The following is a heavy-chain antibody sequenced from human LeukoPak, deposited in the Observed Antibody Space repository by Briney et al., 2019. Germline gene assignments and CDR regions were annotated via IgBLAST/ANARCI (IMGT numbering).Heavy chain of an antibody. V-gene: IGHV4-4*07. D-gene: IGHD6-25*01. CDR2: INNSGST. J-gene: IGHJ5*02. Sequence: SETLSLTCTVSGGSISTFYWTWIRQPAGKGLEWIGRINNSGSTNYNPSLRSRVSMSVDRSKNQFSLTLSSVTAADTAVYFCAREGGDPRWLDPWGQGTLVTVSS. CDR1: GGSISTFY. CDR3: AREGGDPRWLDP.